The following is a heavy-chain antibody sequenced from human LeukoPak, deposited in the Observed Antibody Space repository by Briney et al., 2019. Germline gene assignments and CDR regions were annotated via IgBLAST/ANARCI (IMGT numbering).Heavy chain of an antibody. CDR3: ARDQSNGDYYDRSAYLHAFDI. J-gene: IGHJ3*02. Sequence: GASVKVSCKASGGTFSSYAISWVRQAPGQGLEWMGGIIPIFGTANYAQKFQGRVTITADESTSTAYMELSSLRSDDTAVYYCARDQSNGDYYDRSAYLHAFDIWGQGTMVTVSS. V-gene: IGHV1-69*13. CDR2: IIPIFGTA. CDR1: GGTFSSYA. D-gene: IGHD3-22*01.